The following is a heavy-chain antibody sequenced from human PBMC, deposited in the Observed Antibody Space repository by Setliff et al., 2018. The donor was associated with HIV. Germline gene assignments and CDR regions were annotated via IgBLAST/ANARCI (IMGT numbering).Heavy chain of an antibody. CDR1: DDSLSSSNYY. D-gene: IGHD5-12*01. CDR2: IYYSGTT. Sequence: PSETLSLTCSVSDDSLSSSNYYWGWVRQPPGKGLEWIAMIYYSGTTYYSPSLKSRVTISVDTSMKQLFLRLNYVTAADTAVYYCARRRGYGYTFDNWGQGLLVTAPQ. CDR3: ARRRGYGYTFDN. V-gene: IGHV4-39*01. J-gene: IGHJ4*02.